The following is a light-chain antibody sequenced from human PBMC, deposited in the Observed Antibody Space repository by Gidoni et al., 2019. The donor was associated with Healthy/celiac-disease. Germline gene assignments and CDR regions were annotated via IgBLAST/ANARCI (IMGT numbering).Light chain of an antibody. Sequence: AIRMTQSPSSLSASTGDRVTITCRASQGISSYLAWYQQEPGKAPKLLIYAASTLQSGVPSRFSGSGSGTDFTLTISCLQSEDFATYYCQQYYSYPWTFGQXTKVEIK. V-gene: IGKV1-8*01. CDR3: QQYYSYPWT. CDR2: AAS. CDR1: QGISSY. J-gene: IGKJ1*01.